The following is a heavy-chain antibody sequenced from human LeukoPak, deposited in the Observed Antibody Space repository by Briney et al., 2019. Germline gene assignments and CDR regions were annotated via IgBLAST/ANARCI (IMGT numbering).Heavy chain of an antibody. V-gene: IGHV1-69*13. CDR1: GGSFSSYA. D-gene: IGHD4-17*01. Sequence: SVKVSCKASGGSFSSYAISWVRQAPGQGLEWMGGIIPLFGAPNYAQKFQGRVTITADESTSTAYMELSSLRSEDTAVYYCARDSVTWYGAVPETYYYYYMDVWGKGTTVTISS. CDR3: ARDSVTWYGAVPETYYYYYMDV. J-gene: IGHJ6*03. CDR2: IIPLFGAP.